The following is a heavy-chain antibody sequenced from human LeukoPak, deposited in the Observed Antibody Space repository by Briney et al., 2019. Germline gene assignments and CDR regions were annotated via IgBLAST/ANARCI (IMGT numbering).Heavy chain of an antibody. Sequence: PGGSLRLSCAASGFTFSSYWMRWVRQAPGKGLEGVANIKNDGSEEYYVDSVKGRFTISRDNAKNSLFLQMNSLTVEGTAVYYCARAIRGSAVDTGDRWGQGTLVTVSS. J-gene: IGHJ4*02. D-gene: IGHD3-10*01. CDR1: GFTFSSYW. CDR2: IKNDGSEE. V-gene: IGHV3-7*01. CDR3: ARAIRGSAVDTGDR.